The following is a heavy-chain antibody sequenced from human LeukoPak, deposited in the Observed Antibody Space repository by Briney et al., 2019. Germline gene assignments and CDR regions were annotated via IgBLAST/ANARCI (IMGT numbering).Heavy chain of an antibody. CDR1: GGSVSIGNYY. CDR3: TRSSGWWSLDY. Sequence: SETLSLTCTVSGGSVSIGNYYWNWIRQPPGKGLDWIGEISHTGSTKYSPSLKDRVTISKDNSKNQFSLKLNSVTAADTATYYCTRSSGWWSLDYWGQGALVTVSS. D-gene: IGHD6-19*01. J-gene: IGHJ4*02. V-gene: IGHV4-39*07. CDR2: ISHTGST.